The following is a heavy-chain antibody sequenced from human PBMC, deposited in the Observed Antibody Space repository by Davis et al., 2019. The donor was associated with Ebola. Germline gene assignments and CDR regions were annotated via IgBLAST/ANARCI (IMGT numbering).Heavy chain of an antibody. CDR2: ISGSGGNT. V-gene: IGHV3-23*01. CDR3: AREGHYYYYGMDV. Sequence: GGSLRLSCIDSVITFSSYAMTWVRQAPGKGLEWVSAISGSGGNTYYADSVKGRFTISRDNSRHTLYLQMNSLRAEDTAVYYCAREGHYYYYGMDVWGQGTTVTVSS. CDR1: VITFSSYA. J-gene: IGHJ6*02.